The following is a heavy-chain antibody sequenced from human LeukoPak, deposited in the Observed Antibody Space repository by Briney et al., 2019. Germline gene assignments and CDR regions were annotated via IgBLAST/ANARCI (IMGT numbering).Heavy chain of an antibody. CDR1: GGSFSGYY. D-gene: IGHD3-3*01. V-gene: IGHV4-34*01. CDR2: INHSGST. J-gene: IGHJ5*02. Sequence: NPSETLSLTCAVYGGSFSGYYWSWIRQPPGKGLEWIGEINHSGSTNYNPSLKSRVTISVDTSKNQFSLKLSSVTAADTAVYYCARAGPIAGYYDFWSGYYSLHSKTPYNWFDPWGQGTLVTVSS. CDR3: ARAGPIAGYYDFWSGYYSLHSKTPYNWFDP.